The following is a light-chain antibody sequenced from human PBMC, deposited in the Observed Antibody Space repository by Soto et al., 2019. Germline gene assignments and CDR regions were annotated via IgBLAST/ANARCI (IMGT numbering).Light chain of an antibody. CDR3: QQYGSPPTWT. Sequence: EIVLTQSPGTLSLSPGERATLSCRASQSVSSSYLAWYQQKPGQAPRLLIYGASSRATGIPDRFSGSGSGTDFTLTISRLEAEDFAVYYCQQYGSPPTWTFGQGTKVEIK. CDR1: QSVSSSY. J-gene: IGKJ1*01. CDR2: GAS. V-gene: IGKV3-20*01.